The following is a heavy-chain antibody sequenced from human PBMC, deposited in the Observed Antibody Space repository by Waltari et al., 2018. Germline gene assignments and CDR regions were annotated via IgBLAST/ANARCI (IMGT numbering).Heavy chain of an antibody. J-gene: IGHJ4*02. CDR2: IVVCSGNT. D-gene: IGHD5-12*01. CDR3: AADSGYEGTFDY. CDR1: GFTFTSSA. Sequence: QMQLVQSGPEMKKPGTSVKVSCKASGFTFTSSAMQWVRQARGQRLEWIGWIVVCSGNTNYAQKFQERVTITRDMSTSIAYMELSSLRSEDMAVYYCAADSGYEGTFDYWGQGTLVTVSS. V-gene: IGHV1-58*02.